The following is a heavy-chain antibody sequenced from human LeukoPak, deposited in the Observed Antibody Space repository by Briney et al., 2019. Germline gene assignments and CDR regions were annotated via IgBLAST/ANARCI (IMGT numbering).Heavy chain of an antibody. V-gene: IGHV4-59*08. J-gene: IGHJ4*02. CDR2: IYYSGST. Sequence: SETLSLTCTVSGGSISSYYWSWIRQPPGKGLEWIGYIYYSGSTYYNPSLKSRLTMSVDTSKSQFSLELSSVTAADTAIYYCARNLYSGGWHPFDYWGQGTLVTVSS. D-gene: IGHD6-19*01. CDR3: ARNLYSGGWHPFDY. CDR1: GGSISSYY.